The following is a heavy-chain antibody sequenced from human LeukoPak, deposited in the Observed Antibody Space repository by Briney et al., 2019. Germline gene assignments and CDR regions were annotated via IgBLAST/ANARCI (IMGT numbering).Heavy chain of an antibody. D-gene: IGHD3-9*01. V-gene: IGHV1-18*04. CDR1: GYTFTGYY. J-gene: IGHJ4*02. CDR2: ISAYNGNT. CDR3: ARAGRLRYFDWPLDY. Sequence: ASVKVSCKASGYTFTGYYMHWVRQAPGQGLEWMGWISAYNGNTNYAQKLQGRVTMTTDTSTSTAYMELRSLRSDDTAVYYCARAGRLRYFDWPLDYWGQGTLVTVSS.